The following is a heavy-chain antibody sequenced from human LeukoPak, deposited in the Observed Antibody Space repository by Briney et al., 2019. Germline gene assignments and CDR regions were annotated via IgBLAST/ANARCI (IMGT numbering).Heavy chain of an antibody. CDR2: IYPGDSDT. D-gene: IGHD6-13*01. CDR3: ARQGFTAAGTDYYYYMDV. CDR1: GYSFTSYW. V-gene: IGHV5-51*01. J-gene: IGHJ6*03. Sequence: GESLKISCKGSGYSFTSYWIGWVRHMPGKCLEWMGIIYPGDSDTRYSPSFQGQVTISADKSISTAYLQWSSLKASDTAMYYCARQGFTAAGTDYYYYMDVWGKGTTVTVSS.